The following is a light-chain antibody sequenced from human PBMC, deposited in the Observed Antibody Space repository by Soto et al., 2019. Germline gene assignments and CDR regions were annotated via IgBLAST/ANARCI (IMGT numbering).Light chain of an antibody. J-gene: IGLJ7*01. CDR3: GAWDDSLNGCV. CDR2: GNN. V-gene: IGLV1-44*01. Sequence: QSVLTQPPSASGTPGQTVAISCSGSNSNIGTNTVNWYQQFPGTAPKLLIYGNNQRPSGVPDRFSGSKSDTSASLAISGLLSEDESDYYCGAWDDSLNGCVFGGGTQLTVL. CDR1: NSNIGTNT.